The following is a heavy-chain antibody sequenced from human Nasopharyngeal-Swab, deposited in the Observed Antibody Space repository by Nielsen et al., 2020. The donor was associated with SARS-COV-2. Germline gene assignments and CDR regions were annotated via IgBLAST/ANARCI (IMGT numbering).Heavy chain of an antibody. J-gene: IGHJ4*02. V-gene: IGHV1-3*01. D-gene: IGHD6-19*01. Sequence: VRQMPGKGLEWMGRINPNSGGTNYSQKFQGRVTITRDTSASTAYMELSSLRSEDTAVYYCARVGGSSGWLSWGQGTLVTVSS. CDR3: ARVGGSSGWLS. CDR2: INPNSGGT.